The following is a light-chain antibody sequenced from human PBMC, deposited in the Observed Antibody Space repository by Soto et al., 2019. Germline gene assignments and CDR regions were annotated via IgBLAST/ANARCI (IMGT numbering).Light chain of an antibody. CDR1: QSISYY. V-gene: IGKV1-39*01. CDR2: TTS. Sequence: VQMSQSPSSLSASVGDRVTITCRASQSISYYLNWYQQKPGRAPRLLIYTTSSLQSGVPSKFSGSASGTDFTLTISSLQPEDFATYYCQQSYTTPWTFGQAAKVDI. CDR3: QQSYTTPWT. J-gene: IGKJ1*01.